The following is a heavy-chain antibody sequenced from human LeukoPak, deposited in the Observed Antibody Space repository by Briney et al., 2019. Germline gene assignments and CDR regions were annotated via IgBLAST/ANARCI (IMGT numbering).Heavy chain of an antibody. V-gene: IGHV4-4*02. CDR2: IFHSGNT. CDR3: PRVLRVSNDAFDI. D-gene: IGHD2-21*01. J-gene: IGHJ3*02. CDR1: GASISSGPW. Sequence: SETLPLTRAVSGASISSGPWWRRVRQTPGKGLEWIGAIFHSGNTNYNPSLNGRVTTSVDKSQNQFSLKLTAVTAAGTAVYYFPRVLRVSNDAFDIWGQGTMVSVSS.